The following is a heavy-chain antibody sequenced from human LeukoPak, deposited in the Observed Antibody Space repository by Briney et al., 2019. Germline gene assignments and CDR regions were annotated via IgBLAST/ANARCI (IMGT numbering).Heavy chain of an antibody. D-gene: IGHD1-26*01. J-gene: IGHJ4*02. Sequence: GEALETSLYTSGYSFTSYWIGWGRPMPGKGLEGMGSIYPGDSDTRSSPSFQGQVTISADKSISTAYLQWSGLKASDTAMYYCARHGTVGATYYFDYWGQGTLVTVSS. CDR3: ARHGTVGATYYFDY. V-gene: IGHV5-51*01. CDR1: GYSFTSYW. CDR2: IYPGDSDT.